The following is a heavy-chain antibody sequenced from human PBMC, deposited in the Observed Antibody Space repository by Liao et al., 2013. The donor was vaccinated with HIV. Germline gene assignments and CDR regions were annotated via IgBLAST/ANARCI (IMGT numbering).Heavy chain of an antibody. CDR2: IYHSGST. CDR3: ARGGYRFDY. Sequence: QVQLHESGPGLVKPSETLSLTCAVSGGSISSGGYSWSWIRQPPGKGLEWIGYIYHSGSTYYNPSLKSRVTISIDRSKNQFSLKLSSVTAADTAVYYCARGGYRFDYWGRGNPGHRLL. V-gene: IGHV4-30-2*01. J-gene: IGHJ4*02. CDR1: GGSISSGGYS. D-gene: IGHD5-18*01.